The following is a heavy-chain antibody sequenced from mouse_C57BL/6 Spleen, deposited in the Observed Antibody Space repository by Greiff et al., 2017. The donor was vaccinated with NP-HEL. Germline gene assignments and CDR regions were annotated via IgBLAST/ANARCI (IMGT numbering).Heavy chain of an antibody. V-gene: IGHV1-82*01. CDR3: AREGDDYDVAY. CDR2: IYPGDGDT. Sequence: VQLQQSGPELVKPGASVKISCKASGYAFSSSWMNWVKQRHGKGLEWIGRIYPGDGDTNYNGKFKGKATLTADKSSSTAYMQLSSLTSEDSAVYFCAREGDDYDVAYWGQGTLVTVSA. D-gene: IGHD2-4*01. J-gene: IGHJ3*01. CDR1: GYAFSSSW.